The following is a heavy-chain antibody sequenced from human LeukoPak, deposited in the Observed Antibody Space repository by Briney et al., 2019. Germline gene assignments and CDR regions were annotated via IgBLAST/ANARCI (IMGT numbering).Heavy chain of an antibody. Sequence: GGSLRLSCAASGFTFSSYAMSWVRQAPGKGLEWVSAISGSGGSTYYADSVKGRFTISRDNSKNTLYLQMNSLRAEDTAVYYCAKDAMYYDFWSGYYGNAFDIWGQGTMVTVSS. D-gene: IGHD3-3*01. CDR2: ISGSGGST. CDR1: GFTFSSYA. J-gene: IGHJ3*02. V-gene: IGHV3-23*01. CDR3: AKDAMYYDFWSGYYGNAFDI.